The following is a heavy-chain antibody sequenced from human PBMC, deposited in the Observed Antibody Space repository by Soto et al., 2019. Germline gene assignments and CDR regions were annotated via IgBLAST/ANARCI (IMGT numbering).Heavy chain of an antibody. CDR1: GGSFSGYY. D-gene: IGHD3-22*01. Sequence: SETLSLTCAVYGGSFSGYYWSWIRQPPGKGLEWIGEINHSGSTNYNPSLKSRVTISVDTSKNQFSLKLSSVTAADTAVYYCARVRDYYDSSGYPGRLDIWGQGTMVTVSS. CDR3: ARVRDYYDSSGYPGRLDI. J-gene: IGHJ3*02. CDR2: INHSGST. V-gene: IGHV4-34*01.